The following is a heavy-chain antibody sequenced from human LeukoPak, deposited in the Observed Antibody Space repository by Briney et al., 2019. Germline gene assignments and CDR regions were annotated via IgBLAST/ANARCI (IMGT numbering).Heavy chain of an antibody. D-gene: IGHD3-10*01. V-gene: IGHV4-4*02. Sequence: SGTLSLTCAVSGGSISSNNWWSWVRQPPGKGLEWIGEIYHSGSTKYNPSLKSRITISVDKSKNQLSLNLTSVTAADTAVYYCARLHHDYGSGTYGGAYNYYMDVWGKGTTVTVSS. CDR1: GGSISSNNW. CDR3: ARLHHDYGSGTYGGAYNYYMDV. J-gene: IGHJ6*03. CDR2: IYHSGST.